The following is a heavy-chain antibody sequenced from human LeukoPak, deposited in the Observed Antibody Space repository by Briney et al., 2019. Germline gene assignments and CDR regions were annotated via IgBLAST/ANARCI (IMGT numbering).Heavy chain of an antibody. CDR3: ARGTYYDILTGYPRGFDY. CDR1: GGTFSSYA. J-gene: IGHJ4*02. V-gene: IGHV1-69*06. CDR2: IIPIFGTA. Sequence: ASVQVSCKASGGTFSSYAISWVRQAPGQGLEWMGGIIPIFGTANYAQKFQGRVTITADKSTSTAYMELRSLRSEDTAVYYCARGTYYDILTGYPRGFDYWGQGTLVTVSS. D-gene: IGHD3-9*01.